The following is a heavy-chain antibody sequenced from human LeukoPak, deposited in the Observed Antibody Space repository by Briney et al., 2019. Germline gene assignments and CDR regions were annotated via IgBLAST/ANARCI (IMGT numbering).Heavy chain of an antibody. D-gene: IGHD1-26*01. Sequence: GGSLRLSCATSGFTFSNYEMSWVRQTPGKGLEWVSYISSSGSSTYYADSVKGRFTISRDNAKSSLCLQMDSLRAGDTTVYYCAREDGSQLDYWGRGTLVTVSS. CDR2: ISSSGSST. CDR3: AREDGSQLDY. J-gene: IGHJ4*02. CDR1: GFTFSNYE. V-gene: IGHV3-48*03.